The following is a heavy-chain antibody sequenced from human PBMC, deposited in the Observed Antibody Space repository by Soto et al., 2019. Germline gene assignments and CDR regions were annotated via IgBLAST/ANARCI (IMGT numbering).Heavy chain of an antibody. D-gene: IGHD4-17*01. Sequence: ASETLSLTCTVSGGSISSSSYYWGWIRQPPGKGLEWIGSIYYSGSTYYNPSLKSRVTISVDTSKNQFSLKLSSVTAADTAVYYCARPRERSTVTTKEDAFDIWGQGTMVTVSS. CDR2: IYYSGST. CDR1: GGSISSSSYY. CDR3: ARPRERSTVTTKEDAFDI. V-gene: IGHV4-39*01. J-gene: IGHJ3*02.